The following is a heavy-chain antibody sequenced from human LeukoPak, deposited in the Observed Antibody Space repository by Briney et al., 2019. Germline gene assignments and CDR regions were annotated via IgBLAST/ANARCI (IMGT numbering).Heavy chain of an antibody. V-gene: IGHV3-23*01. CDR3: AKVKFYFDN. J-gene: IGHJ4*02. CDR1: GFTFRSYA. Sequence: GGSLRLSCAASGFTFRSYAMSWVRQAPGKGLEWVSHADSVKGRFTISRDNSRNTLYLQMSSLKDEDTAIYYCAKVKFYFDNWGQGTLVTVSS.